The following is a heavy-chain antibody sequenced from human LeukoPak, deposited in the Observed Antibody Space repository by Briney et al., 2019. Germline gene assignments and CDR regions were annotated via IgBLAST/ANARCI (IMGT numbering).Heavy chain of an antibody. Sequence: PGGSXXLSCAASGFTFSSYGMNWVRQAPGKGLEWVAFIRYDGSNKYYADSVKGGFTIYRDNKKNTLYMQMNRQRAEDAGVYYCAKDGARRVVVPPPNDYWGQGTLVTVSS. D-gene: IGHD2-2*01. CDR3: AKDGARRVVVPPPNDY. CDR1: GFTFSSYG. J-gene: IGHJ4*02. CDR2: IRYDGSNK. V-gene: IGHV3-30*02.